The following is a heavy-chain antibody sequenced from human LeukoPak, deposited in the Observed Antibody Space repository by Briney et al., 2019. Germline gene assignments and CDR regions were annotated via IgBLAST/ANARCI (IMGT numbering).Heavy chain of an antibody. V-gene: IGHV3-66*01. CDR2: IYSGGST. CDR3: ARGQTEPYDFWSGYAFDY. D-gene: IGHD3-3*01. J-gene: IGHJ4*02. CDR1: GFTFSNYA. Sequence: GGSLRLSCAASGFTFSNYAMSWVRQAPGKGLEWVSVIYSGGSTYYTDSVKGRFTISRDNSKNTLYLQMNSLRAEDTAVYYCARGQTEPYDFWSGYAFDYWGQGTLVTVSS.